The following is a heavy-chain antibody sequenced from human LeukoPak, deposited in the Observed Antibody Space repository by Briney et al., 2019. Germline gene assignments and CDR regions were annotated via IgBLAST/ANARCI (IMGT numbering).Heavy chain of an antibody. Sequence: ASVKVSCKASGYTFTDYYIHWVRQAPGQGLEWMGWINPHSGGTNYAQKFQGRVTMPRDTSISTAYMELSRLTSDDTAVYYCARRAVAYYYYYYMDVWGKGTTVTVSS. V-gene: IGHV1-2*02. D-gene: IGHD6-19*01. CDR2: INPHSGGT. CDR1: GYTFTDYY. CDR3: ARRAVAYYYYYYMDV. J-gene: IGHJ6*03.